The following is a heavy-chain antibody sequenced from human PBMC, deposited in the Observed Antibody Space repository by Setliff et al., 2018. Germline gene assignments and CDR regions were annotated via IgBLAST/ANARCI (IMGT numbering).Heavy chain of an antibody. CDR3: ARGRYYDHLWGSFRYNWFDP. Sequence: SETLSLTCTVSGDSMNDNHWTWMRQPPGKGLEWIGYIYTSGGTNYNPSLKSRVTISVDMTENQFSLKLSSVIAADTAVYYCARGRYYDHLWGSFRYNWFDPWGQGTLVTVSS. V-gene: IGHV4-4*08. D-gene: IGHD3-16*02. J-gene: IGHJ5*02. CDR2: IYTSGGT. CDR1: GDSMNDNH.